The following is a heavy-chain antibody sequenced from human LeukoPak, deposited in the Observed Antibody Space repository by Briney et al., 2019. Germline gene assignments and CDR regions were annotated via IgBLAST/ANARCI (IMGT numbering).Heavy chain of an antibody. CDR1: GFTFSSYA. D-gene: IGHD5-24*01. V-gene: IGHV3-30*04. CDR3: ARDASTIRFDY. J-gene: IGHJ4*02. Sequence: PGGSLRLSCAASGFTFSSYAMHWVRQAPGKGLERVAVISYDGSNKYYADSVKGRFTISRDNSKNTLYLQMNSLRAEDTAVYYCARDASTIRFDYWGQGTLVTVSS. CDR2: ISYDGSNK.